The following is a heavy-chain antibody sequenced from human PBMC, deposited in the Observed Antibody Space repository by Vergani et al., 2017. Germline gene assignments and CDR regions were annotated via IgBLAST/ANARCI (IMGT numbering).Heavy chain of an antibody. V-gene: IGHV4-4*02. J-gene: IGHJ6*02. CDR1: GGSISSSNW. CDR2: IYHSGST. D-gene: IGHD2-15*01. Sequence: QVQLQESGPGLVKPSGTLSLTCAVSGGSISSSNWWSWVRQPPGKGLEWVGEIYHSGSTNYNPSPKSRVTISVDKSKNQFSLKLSSVTAADTAVYYCARGLVVVVAAPSYYYGMDVWGQGTTVTVSS. CDR3: ARGLVVVVAAPSYYYGMDV.